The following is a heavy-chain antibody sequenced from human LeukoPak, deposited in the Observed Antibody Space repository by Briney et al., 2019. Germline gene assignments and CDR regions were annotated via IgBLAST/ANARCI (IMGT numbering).Heavy chain of an antibody. V-gene: IGHV4-59*08. CDR3: ARHALTYFDY. Sequence: SETLSLTCTVSGGSISSYYWSWIRQPPGKGLEWIGYIYYSGSTNYNPSLKSRVTISVDTSKNQFSLKLSSVTAADTAVYYCARHALTYFDYWGQGTLVTVSS. J-gene: IGHJ4*02. CDR1: GGSISSYY. D-gene: IGHD2-21*02. CDR2: IYYSGST.